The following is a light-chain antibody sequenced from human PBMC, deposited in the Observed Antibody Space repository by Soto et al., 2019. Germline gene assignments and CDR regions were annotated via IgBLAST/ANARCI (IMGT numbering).Light chain of an antibody. CDR2: GAS. CDR1: QSVSSSF. Sequence: EIVLTQSPGTLSLSPGERATLSCRASQSVSSSFLAWYQQKPGQAPRLLIYGASSRATGIPDRFSGSGSGTDFTLNISRLEPEDFAVYYCQQYDNSPCTFGQGTKVEIK. CDR3: QQYDNSPCT. J-gene: IGKJ1*01. V-gene: IGKV3-20*01.